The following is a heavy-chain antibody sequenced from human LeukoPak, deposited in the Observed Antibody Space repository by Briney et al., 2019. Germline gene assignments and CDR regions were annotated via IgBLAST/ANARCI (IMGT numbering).Heavy chain of an antibody. CDR3: AKAGTYDY. V-gene: IGHV3-30*04. Sequence: GGSLRLSCAASGFTFSSYAMHWVRQAPGKGLEWVAVISYDGSNKYYADSVKGRFTIFRDNSKNTLYLQMNSLRAEDTAVYYCAKAGTYDYWGQGTLVTVSS. J-gene: IGHJ4*02. CDR2: ISYDGSNK. D-gene: IGHD6-13*01. CDR1: GFTFSSYA.